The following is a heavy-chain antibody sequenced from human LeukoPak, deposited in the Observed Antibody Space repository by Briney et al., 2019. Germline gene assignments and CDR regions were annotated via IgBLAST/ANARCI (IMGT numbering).Heavy chain of an antibody. Sequence: PSETLSLTCTVSGGSFSIYYWSWIRQPAGKGLEWIGRIYTSGSTNYNPSLKSRVTISVDKSKNQFSLKLSSVTAADTAVYYCARDNLPYDYVWGSYRSGWFDPWGQGTLVTVSS. D-gene: IGHD3-16*02. V-gene: IGHV4-4*07. CDR3: ARDNLPYDYVWGSYRSGWFDP. CDR2: IYTSGST. J-gene: IGHJ5*02. CDR1: GGSFSIYY.